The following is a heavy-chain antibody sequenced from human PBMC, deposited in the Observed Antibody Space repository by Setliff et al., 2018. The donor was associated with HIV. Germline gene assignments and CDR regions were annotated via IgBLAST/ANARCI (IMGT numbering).Heavy chain of an antibody. CDR1: GFTVSRFY. Sequence: GGSLRLSCAASGFTVSRFYMSWVRQAPGKGLEWVSVIYSDGSSYYADSVKGRFTLSRDNFRNTLYLQMNSLRPEDTAVYYCARVQQQLLQEDDYFDYWGQGTLVTVSS. CDR2: IYSDGSS. V-gene: IGHV3-66*02. CDR3: ARVQQQLLQEDDYFDY. D-gene: IGHD6-13*01. J-gene: IGHJ4*02.